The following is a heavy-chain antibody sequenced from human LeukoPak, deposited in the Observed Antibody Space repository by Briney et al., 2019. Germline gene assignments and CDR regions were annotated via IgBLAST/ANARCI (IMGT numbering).Heavy chain of an antibody. Sequence: SETLSLTCTVSGGSISSGSYYWSWIRQPAGKGLEWIGSIYHSGSTYYNPSLKSRVTISVDTSKNQFSLKLSSVTAADTAVYYCARVGGPRGYYYYMDVWGKGTTVTVSS. V-gene: IGHV4-39*07. CDR3: ARVGGPRGYYYYMDV. D-gene: IGHD1-26*01. J-gene: IGHJ6*03. CDR1: GGSISSGSYY. CDR2: IYHSGST.